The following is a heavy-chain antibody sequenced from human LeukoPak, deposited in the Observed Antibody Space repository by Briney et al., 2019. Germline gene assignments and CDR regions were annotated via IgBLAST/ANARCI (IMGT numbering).Heavy chain of an antibody. V-gene: IGHV4-34*01. Sequence: SETLSLTCAVYGGSFRGYQYSWIRQSPGKGLECIGEINDSGSTNYNPSLKSRVTISIDTSKNQFSLKLSSVTAADTAVYYCAREGPCSSTSCYGWFDPWGQGTLVTVSS. J-gene: IGHJ5*02. D-gene: IGHD2-2*01. CDR2: INDSGST. CDR1: GGSFRGYQ. CDR3: AREGPCSSTSCYGWFDP.